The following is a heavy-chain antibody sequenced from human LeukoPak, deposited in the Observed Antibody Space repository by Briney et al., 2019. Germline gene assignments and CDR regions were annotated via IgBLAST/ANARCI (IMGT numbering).Heavy chain of an antibody. CDR1: GYTFTSYD. J-gene: IGHJ4*02. V-gene: IGHV1-8*03. Sequence: ASVKVSCKASGYTFTSYDINWVRQATGQGLEWMGWMNPNSGNTGYAQKFQGRVTITRNTSISTAYMELSSLRSEDTAVYYCARGQLRGYSYGPQKTPYYFDYWGQGTLVTVSS. CDR2: MNPNSGNT. CDR3: ARGQLRGYSYGPQKTPYYFDY. D-gene: IGHD5-18*01.